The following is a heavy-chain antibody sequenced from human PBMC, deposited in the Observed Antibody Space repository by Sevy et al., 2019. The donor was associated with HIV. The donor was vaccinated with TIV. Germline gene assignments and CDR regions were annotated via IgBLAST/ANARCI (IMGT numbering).Heavy chain of an antibody. CDR3: ARDTYYYDSSGYYWFDY. J-gene: IGHJ4*02. CDR2: ISAYNGNT. D-gene: IGHD3-22*01. CDR1: GYTFTSYG. V-gene: IGHV1-18*04. Sequence: ASVKVSCKASGYTFTSYGISWVRQAPGQGLEWMGWISAYNGNTNYAQKLQGRVTMTTDTSTRPAYMELRSLRSDDTAVYYCARDTYYYDSSGYYWFDYWGQGTLVTVSS.